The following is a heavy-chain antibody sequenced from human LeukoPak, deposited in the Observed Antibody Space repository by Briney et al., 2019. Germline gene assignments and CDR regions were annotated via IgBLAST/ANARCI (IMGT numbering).Heavy chain of an antibody. CDR1: AFTLSELS. J-gene: IGHJ6*03. CDR2: FDPAGGQF. D-gene: IGHD2-2*01. Sequence: ASVKVSCKVSAFTLSELSMHWVRQAPGKGLEWVGGFDPAGGQFICGQSFRGRVISTEDASTNTAFMEVTSMRPDDAAVYYCATGVICATTTCPGYRNYYFFMDVWGEGTAVTVSS. V-gene: IGHV1-24*01. CDR3: ATGVICATTTCPGYRNYYFFMDV.